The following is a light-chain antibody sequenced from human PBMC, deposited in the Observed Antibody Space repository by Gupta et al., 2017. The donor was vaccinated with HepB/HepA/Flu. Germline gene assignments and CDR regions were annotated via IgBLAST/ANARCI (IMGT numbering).Light chain of an antibody. V-gene: IGLV1-40*01. Sequence: QSVLTQPPSVSGAPGQRVTISCTGSSSSIGAGYDVHWYQQLPGTAPKLLIYVNNNRPSGVPDRFSGSKSGTSASLAITGLQAADEANYYCQSYDRSLMTTVFGGGTKLTVL. CDR1: SSSIGAGYD. J-gene: IGLJ3*02. CDR2: VNN. CDR3: QSYDRSLMTTV.